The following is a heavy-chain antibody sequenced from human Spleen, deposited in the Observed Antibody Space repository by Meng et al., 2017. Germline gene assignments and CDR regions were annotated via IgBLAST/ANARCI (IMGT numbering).Heavy chain of an antibody. CDR2: ITTSGSYI. CDR1: GFLFSNYN. V-gene: IGHV3-21*01. Sequence: GESLKISCAASGFLFSNYNMNWVRQTPGKGLEWVSSITTSGSYIYYVDSVKDRFSISRDNAKNSLFLQMNSLRAEDTAVYYCAIDVRGYCSCTNCYTFDYWGQGTLVTVSS. D-gene: IGHD2-2*02. J-gene: IGHJ4*02. CDR3: AIDVRGYCSCTNCYTFDY.